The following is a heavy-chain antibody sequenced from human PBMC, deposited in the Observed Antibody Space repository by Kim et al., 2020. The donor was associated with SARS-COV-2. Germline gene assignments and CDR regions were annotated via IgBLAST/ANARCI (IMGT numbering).Heavy chain of an antibody. CDR2: IYSGGST. D-gene: IGHD1-20*01. Sequence: GGSLRLSCAASGFTVSSNYMSWVRQAPGKGLEWVSVIYSGGSTYYADSVKGRFTISRDNSKNTLYLQMNSLRAEDTAVYYCARSPPGYNWNYDPYGMDVWGQGTTVTVSS. J-gene: IGHJ6*02. V-gene: IGHV3-53*01. CDR3: ARSPPGYNWNYDPYGMDV. CDR1: GFTVSSNY.